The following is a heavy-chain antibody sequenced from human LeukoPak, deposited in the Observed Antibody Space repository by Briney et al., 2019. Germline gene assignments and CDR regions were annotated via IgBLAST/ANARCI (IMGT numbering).Heavy chain of an antibody. D-gene: IGHD6-19*01. CDR1: GFTFSSYW. Sequence: PGGSLRLSCAASGFTFSSYWMSWVRQAPGKGLEWVANIKQDGSEKYYVDSVKGRFTISRDNSQNTLYLQMNSLRAEDTAVYYCARFSGYSSGWTSLFWGQGILVTVSS. V-gene: IGHV3-7*03. CDR3: ARFSGYSSGWTSLF. J-gene: IGHJ4*02. CDR2: IKQDGSEK.